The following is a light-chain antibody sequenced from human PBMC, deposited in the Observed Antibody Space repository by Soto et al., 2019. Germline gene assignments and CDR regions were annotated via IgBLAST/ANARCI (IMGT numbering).Light chain of an antibody. Sequence: SYELTQPPSVSVAPGKTARITCGGNNIASYSVHWYQQKPGQAPVLVIYYDSDRPSGIPERFSGYNSGNTATLTISRVEAGDEADYYCQVGDSSSDHRVFGGGTKLTVL. CDR2: YDS. CDR1: NIASYS. CDR3: QVGDSSSDHRV. J-gene: IGLJ3*02. V-gene: IGLV3-21*04.